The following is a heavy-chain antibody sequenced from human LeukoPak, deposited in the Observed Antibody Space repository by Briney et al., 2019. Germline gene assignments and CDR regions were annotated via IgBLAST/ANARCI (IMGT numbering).Heavy chain of an antibody. CDR1: RGSFSGYY. V-gene: IGHV4-34*01. CDR3: ARRKVTMVRGVALNLFDP. Sequence: SQTLSLTCGVFRGSFSGYYWSWIRQPPGKGREWIGEINHRGNTNYNPSLKSRIPISVDTSKKQFSLKMSSGTAADTAVYYCARRKVTMVRGVALNLFDPWGQGTLVTVSS. CDR2: INHRGNT. J-gene: IGHJ5*02. D-gene: IGHD3-10*01.